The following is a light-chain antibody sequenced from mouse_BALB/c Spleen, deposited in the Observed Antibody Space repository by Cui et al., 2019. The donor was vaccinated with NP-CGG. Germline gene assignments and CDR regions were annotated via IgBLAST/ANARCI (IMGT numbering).Light chain of an antibody. V-gene: IGLV1*01. CDR1: IGAVTTSNY. CDR2: GTN. J-gene: IGLJ1*01. CDR3: ALWYSNHWV. Sequence: QAVVTQESALTTSPGETVTLTCRSSIGAVTTSNYANWVQEKSDHLFTGLIGGTNNRVPGVPARFSGSLIGDKAALTITGAQTEDEAIYFCALWYSNHWVFDGGTKLTVL.